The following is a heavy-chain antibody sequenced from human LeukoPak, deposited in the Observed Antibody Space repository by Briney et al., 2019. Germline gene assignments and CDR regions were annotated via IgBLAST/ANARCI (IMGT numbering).Heavy chain of an antibody. Sequence: APVKVSCEASGYTFTSYGISWVRQAPGQGLEWMGWISAYNGNTNYAQKLQGRVTMTTDTSTSTAYMELRSLRSDDTAVYYCARVDYDFWSGYSHNWFDPWGQGTLVTVSS. CDR3: ARVDYDFWSGYSHNWFDP. CDR1: GYTFTSYG. CDR2: ISAYNGNT. V-gene: IGHV1-18*01. J-gene: IGHJ5*02. D-gene: IGHD3-3*01.